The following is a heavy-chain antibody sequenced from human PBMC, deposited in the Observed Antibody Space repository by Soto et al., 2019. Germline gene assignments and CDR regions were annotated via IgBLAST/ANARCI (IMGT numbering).Heavy chain of an antibody. CDR2: ISWNSGSI. Sequence: PWGSLLVSSASSVLTFDDYAMDSVRQARGRGLEWVLGISWNSGSIGYADSVKGRFTISRDNAKNSLYLQMNSLRAEDTSLYYCAKDLHPQSTPGTTANGVGAFDIWGQVTMVTVSS. CDR3: AKDLHPQSTPGTTANGVGAFDI. D-gene: IGHD1-1*01. CDR1: VLTFDDYA. V-gene: IGHV3-9*01. J-gene: IGHJ3*02.